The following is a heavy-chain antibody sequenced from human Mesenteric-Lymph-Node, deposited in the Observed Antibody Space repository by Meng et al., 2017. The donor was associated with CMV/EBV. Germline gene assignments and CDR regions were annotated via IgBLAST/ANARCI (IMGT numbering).Heavy chain of an antibody. CDR1: GYTFTGYY. J-gene: IGHJ4*02. Sequence: ASVKVSCKASGYTFTGYYMHWVRQVPGQGPEWMGWINPNSGGTNYAQKFQGRVTMTRDTSISTAYMELSRLRSDDTAVYYYARRIALSGPIYYFDFWGQGTLVTVSS. CDR2: INPNSGGT. D-gene: IGHD6-13*01. CDR3: ARRIALSGPIYYFDF. V-gene: IGHV1-2*02.